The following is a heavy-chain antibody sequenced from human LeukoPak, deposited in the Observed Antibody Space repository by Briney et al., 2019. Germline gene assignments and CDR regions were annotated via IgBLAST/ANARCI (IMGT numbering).Heavy chain of an antibody. J-gene: IGHJ4*02. D-gene: IGHD3-22*01. Sequence: GRSLRLSCAASGFNFSNYGMHWVRQAPGKGLEWVSVISYNGDQKYYVDSVKGRFTISKDNSKNTVSLQMNSLRAEDTAVYYCASDFDTSALDFWGQGTLVTVSS. CDR3: ASDFDTSALDF. CDR2: ISYNGDQK. V-gene: IGHV3-30*03. CDR1: GFNFSNYG.